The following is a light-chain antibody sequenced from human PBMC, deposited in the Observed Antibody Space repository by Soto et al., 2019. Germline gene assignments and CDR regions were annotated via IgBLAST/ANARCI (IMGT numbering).Light chain of an antibody. J-gene: IGLJ2*01. Sequence: QSVLTQPPSVSGAPGQRVTISCTGSSSNIGAGYDVHWYQQLPGTAPKLLIYGNSNRPSGVPDRFSGSKSGTSASLAITGLQAEDEADYYCLSYDGSLSGVVFGGGTKVTVL. CDR1: SSNIGAGYD. CDR2: GNS. V-gene: IGLV1-40*01. CDR3: LSYDGSLSGVV.